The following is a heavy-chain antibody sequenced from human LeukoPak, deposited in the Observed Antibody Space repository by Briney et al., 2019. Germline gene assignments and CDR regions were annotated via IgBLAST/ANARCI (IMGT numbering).Heavy chain of an antibody. CDR3: ASSPYGDQFS. CDR1: GYTFTDYY. CDR2: ISAYNGNT. Sequence: ASVKVSCKASGYTFTDYYMHWVRQAPGQGFEWMGWISAYNGNTNYAQKLQGRVTMTTDTSTSTAYMELRSLRSDDTAVYYCASSPYGDQFSWGQGTLVTVSS. V-gene: IGHV1-18*04. J-gene: IGHJ4*02. D-gene: IGHD4-17*01.